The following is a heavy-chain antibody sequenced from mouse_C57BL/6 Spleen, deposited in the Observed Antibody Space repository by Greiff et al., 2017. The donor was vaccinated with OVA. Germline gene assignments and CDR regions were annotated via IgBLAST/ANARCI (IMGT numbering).Heavy chain of an antibody. CDR2: IDPEDGAT. CDR3: ARPYGSSCGYFDY. D-gene: IGHD1-1*01. CDR1: GFNIKDYY. V-gene: IGHV14-2*01. J-gene: IGHJ2*01. Sequence: EVQLQQSGAELVKPGASVKLSCTASGFNIKDYYMHWVKQRTEQGLEWIGRIDPEDGATKYAPKFQGKATITADTSSNTAYLQLSSLTSEDTAGYYCARPYGSSCGYFDYWGQGTTLTVSS.